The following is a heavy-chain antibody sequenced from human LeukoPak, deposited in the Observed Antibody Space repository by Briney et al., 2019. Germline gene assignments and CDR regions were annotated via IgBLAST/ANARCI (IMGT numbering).Heavy chain of an antibody. J-gene: IGHJ3*02. CDR3: ARDLGDSGWYYAFDI. CDR2: IKQDGSEK. V-gene: IGHV3-7*01. CDR1: GFTFSSYW. D-gene: IGHD6-19*01. Sequence: GGSLRLSCAASGFTFSSYWMSWVRQAPGKGLEWVASIKQDGSEKYYVDSVKGRFTISRDNAKNSLYLQMNSLRAEDTAVYYCARDLGDSGWYYAFDISGQGTMVTVSS.